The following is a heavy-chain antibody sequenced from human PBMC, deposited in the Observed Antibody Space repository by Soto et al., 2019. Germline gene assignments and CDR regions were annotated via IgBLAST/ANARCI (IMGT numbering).Heavy chain of an antibody. CDR1: GGSFSGYY. Sequence: QVQLQQWGAGLLKPSETLSLTCAVYGGSFSGYYWSWIRQPPGKGLEWIGEINHSGSTNYNPSLKSRVTISVDPSKNQFSLKLSSVTAADTAVYYCARVLPPIVVVPAAIRGWFDPWGQGTLVTVSS. CDR3: ARVLPPIVVVPAAIRGWFDP. D-gene: IGHD2-2*01. CDR2: INHSGST. V-gene: IGHV4-34*01. J-gene: IGHJ5*02.